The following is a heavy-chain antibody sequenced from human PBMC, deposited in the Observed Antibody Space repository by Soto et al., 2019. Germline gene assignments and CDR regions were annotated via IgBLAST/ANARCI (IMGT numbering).Heavy chain of an antibody. CDR1: GYTFTSYY. J-gene: IGHJ4*02. Sequence: ASVKGSCKASGYTFTSYYMHWVRQAPGQGLEWMGIINPSGGSTSYAQKFQGRVTMTRDTSTSTVYMELSSLRSEDTAVYYCARDRGGSGWSYYFDYWGQGTLVTVSS. D-gene: IGHD6-19*01. CDR3: ARDRGGSGWSYYFDY. V-gene: IGHV1-46*01. CDR2: INPSGGST.